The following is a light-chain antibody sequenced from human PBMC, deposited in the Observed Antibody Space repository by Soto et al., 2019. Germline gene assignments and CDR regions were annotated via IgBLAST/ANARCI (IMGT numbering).Light chain of an antibody. CDR3: QRRSNWPWT. CDR1: QSVSSY. V-gene: IGKV3-11*01. J-gene: IGKJ1*01. Sequence: EIVLTQSPATLSLSPGERATLSCRASQSVSSYLAWYQQKPGQAPRLLIYDASNRATGIPARFSGSGSGTDFTLTIRSLEPEDFAVYYCQRRSNWPWTCCQGTKVEIK. CDR2: DAS.